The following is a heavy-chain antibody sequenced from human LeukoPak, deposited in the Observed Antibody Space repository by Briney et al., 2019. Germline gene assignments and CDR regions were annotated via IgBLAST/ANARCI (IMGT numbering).Heavy chain of an antibody. CDR1: GFTVSSNY. Sequence: GGSLRLSCAASGFTVSSNYMSWVRQAPGKGLEWVSVIHSSGTTYYADSVKGRFTVSRDNSKNTLYLQMNSLRAEDTAVYYCARGAPYYYYGMDVWGQGTTVTVSS. CDR2: IHSSGTT. J-gene: IGHJ6*02. CDR3: ARGAPYYYYGMDV. V-gene: IGHV3-66*03.